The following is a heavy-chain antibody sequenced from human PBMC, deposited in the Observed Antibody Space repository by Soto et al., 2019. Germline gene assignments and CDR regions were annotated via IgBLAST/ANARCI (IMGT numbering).Heavy chain of an antibody. V-gene: IGHV1-69*01. Sequence: QVQLVQSGAEVKKPGSSVKVSCKASGGTFSSYAISWVRQAPGQGLEWMGGIIPIFGTANYAQKFQGRVTITADESTSTAYMELSSLRSEDTAVYYCARTYESSCLLARDAFDIWGQGTMVTVSS. CDR1: GGTFSSYA. CDR3: ARTYESSCLLARDAFDI. D-gene: IGHD3-22*01. J-gene: IGHJ3*02. CDR2: IIPIFGTA.